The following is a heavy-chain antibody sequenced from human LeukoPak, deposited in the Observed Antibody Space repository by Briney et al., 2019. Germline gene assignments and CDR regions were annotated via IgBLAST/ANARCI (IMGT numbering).Heavy chain of an antibody. CDR3: ARGIPIFTYYYDSSGYYYFDY. CDR2: INHSGST. J-gene: IGHJ4*02. CDR1: GGSFSGYY. V-gene: IGHV4-34*01. Sequence: KPSETLSLTCAVYGGSFSGYYWSWIRQPPGKGLEWIGEINHSGSTNYNPSLKSRVTISVDTSKNQFSLKLSSVTAADTAVYYCARGIPIFTYYYDSSGYYYFDYWGQGTLVTVSS. D-gene: IGHD3-22*01.